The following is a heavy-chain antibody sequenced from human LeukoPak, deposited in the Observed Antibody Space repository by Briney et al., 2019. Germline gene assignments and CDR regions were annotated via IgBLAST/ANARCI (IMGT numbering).Heavy chain of an antibody. CDR3: AKDAQRGFDYSNSLEY. D-gene: IGHD4-11*01. J-gene: IGHJ4*02. V-gene: IGHV3-33*06. CDR2: IWSDGTNK. CDR1: GFTFSSYW. Sequence: PGGSLRLSCAASGFTFSSYWMSWVRQAPGKGLEWVAVIWSDGTNKYYGDSVKGRFIIQRDDSQKTVYLQMNRLRAEDTAIYYCAKDAQRGFDYSNSLEYWGQGSLVTVSS.